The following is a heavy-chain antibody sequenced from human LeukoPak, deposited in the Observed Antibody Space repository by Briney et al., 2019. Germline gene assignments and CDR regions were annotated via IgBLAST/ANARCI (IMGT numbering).Heavy chain of an antibody. CDR2: ISGSGGST. J-gene: IGHJ4*02. D-gene: IGHD1-26*01. V-gene: IGHV3-23*01. CDR3: AKDKGPIVGATYLFGY. CDR1: GFTFSSYA. Sequence: PGGSLRLSCAASGFTFSSYAMSWVRQAPGKGLEWVSAISGSGGSTYYADSVKGRFTISRDNSKNTLYLQMNSLRAEDTAVYYCAKDKGPIVGATYLFGYWGQGTLVTVSS.